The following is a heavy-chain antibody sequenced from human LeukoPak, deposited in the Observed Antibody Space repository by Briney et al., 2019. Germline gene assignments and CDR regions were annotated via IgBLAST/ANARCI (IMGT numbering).Heavy chain of an antibody. Sequence: SETLSLTCTVSGYSISSGYYWGWIRQPPGKGLEWTGSIDHSGSTYYNPSLKSRITISVDTSKNQFSLKLSSVTAADTAVYYCARVGSGWGDFDYWGQGTLVTVTS. D-gene: IGHD6-19*01. CDR2: IDHSGST. V-gene: IGHV4-38-2*02. CDR1: GYSISSGYY. CDR3: ARVGSGWGDFDY. J-gene: IGHJ4*02.